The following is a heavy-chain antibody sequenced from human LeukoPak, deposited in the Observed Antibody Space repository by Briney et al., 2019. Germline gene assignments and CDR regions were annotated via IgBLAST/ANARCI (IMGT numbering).Heavy chain of an antibody. D-gene: IGHD6-19*01. CDR1: GFTVSSNY. CDR3: SSGWYVPGLDY. Sequence: PGGSLRLSCAAYGFTVSSNYMSWVRQAPGKGLEWVSVIYSGGSTYYADSVKGRFTISRDNSKNTLYLQMNSLRAEDTAVYYCSSGWYVPGLDYWGQGTLVTVSS. CDR2: IYSGGST. J-gene: IGHJ4*02. V-gene: IGHV3-53*01.